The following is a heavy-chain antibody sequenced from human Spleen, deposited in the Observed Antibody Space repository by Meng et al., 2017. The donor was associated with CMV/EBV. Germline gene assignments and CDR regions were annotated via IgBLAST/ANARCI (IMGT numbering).Heavy chain of an antibody. D-gene: IGHD7-27*01. J-gene: IGHJ4*02. Sequence: GQLQQWGAGLLKPSETLSLPCAVYGGSFSGYYWSWIRQPPGKGLEWIGSIYYSGSTYYNPSLKSRVTISVDTSKNQFSLKLSSVTAADTAVYYCARTRPPGDWQYYFDYWGQGTLVTVSS. CDR2: IYYSGST. CDR3: ARTRPPGDWQYYFDY. V-gene: IGHV4-34*01. CDR1: GGSFSGYY.